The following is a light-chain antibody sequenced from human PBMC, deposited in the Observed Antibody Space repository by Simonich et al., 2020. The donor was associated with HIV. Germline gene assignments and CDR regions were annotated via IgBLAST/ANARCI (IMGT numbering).Light chain of an antibody. CDR1: QSVLYSSNNKNY. V-gene: IGKV4-1*01. CDR3: QQYFSTPRT. CDR2: WAS. Sequence: DIVMTQSPDSLAVSLGERATINCKSSQSVLYSSNNKNYLAWYQQKPVQPPKLLIYWASTRESGVPDRCSGSGSGTDFTLTISSLQAEDVAVYYCQQYFSTPRTFGQGTKVEIK. J-gene: IGKJ1*01.